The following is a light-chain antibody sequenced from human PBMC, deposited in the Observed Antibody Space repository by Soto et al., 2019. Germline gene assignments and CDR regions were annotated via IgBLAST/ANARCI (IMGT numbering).Light chain of an antibody. Sequence: DIVMTQSPATLSVSPGERATLSCRASQSVASNLAWYQQRPGQAPRLLIYGASTRATGVPARFSGSGSGTEFPLTISSLQSDDVAVYYCHHYNNWPHTFGGGTKVEIK. J-gene: IGKJ4*01. CDR2: GAS. CDR3: HHYNNWPHT. CDR1: QSVASN. V-gene: IGKV3-15*01.